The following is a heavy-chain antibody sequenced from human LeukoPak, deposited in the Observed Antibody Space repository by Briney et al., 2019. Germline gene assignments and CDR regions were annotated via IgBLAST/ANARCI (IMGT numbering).Heavy chain of an antibody. CDR3: ARGFDCSSTSCEGYWFDP. J-gene: IGHJ5*02. Sequence: GSSVKVSCKASGGTVSRYPISWVRQAPGQGLEWMGGTIPLFGTANYAQKLQGRVTMTTDTSTSTAYMELRSLRSDDTAVYYCARGFDCSSTSCEGYWFDPWGQGTLVTVSS. V-gene: IGHV1-69*05. D-gene: IGHD2-2*01. CDR2: TIPLFGTA. CDR1: GGTVSRYP.